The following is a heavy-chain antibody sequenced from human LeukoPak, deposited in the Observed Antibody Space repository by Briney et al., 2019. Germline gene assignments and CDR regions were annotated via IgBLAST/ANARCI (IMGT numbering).Heavy chain of an antibody. V-gene: IGHV3-53*01. CDR1: GFTVSRNY. Sequence: GGSLRLSCAASGFTVSRNYMSWVRQAPGKGLEWVSIIYSGGDTYYGDSVKGRFTISRDISKDTLYLQMNNLRAEDTAFYYCARSPPASPFDYWGQGTLVTVSS. D-gene: IGHD2-2*01. J-gene: IGHJ4*02. CDR2: IYSGGDT. CDR3: ARSPPASPFDY.